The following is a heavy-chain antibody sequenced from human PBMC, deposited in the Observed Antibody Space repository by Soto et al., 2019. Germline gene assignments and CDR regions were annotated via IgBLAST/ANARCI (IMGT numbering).Heavy chain of an antibody. CDR3: AKDKEGIAARQGY. CDR2: ISYDGSNK. J-gene: IGHJ4*02. D-gene: IGHD6-6*01. CDR1: GFTFSSYG. V-gene: IGHV3-30*18. Sequence: QVQLVESGGGVVQPGRSLRLSCAASGFTFSSYGMHWVRQAPGKGLEWVAVISYDGSNKYYADSVKGRFTISRDNSKNTLYLQMNSLRAEDTAVYYCAKDKEGIAARQGYWGQGTLVTVSS.